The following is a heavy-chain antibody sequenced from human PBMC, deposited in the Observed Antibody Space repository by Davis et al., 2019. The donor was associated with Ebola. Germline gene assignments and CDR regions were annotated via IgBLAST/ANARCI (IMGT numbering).Heavy chain of an antibody. Sequence: GGSLRLSCAASGFTFSDYYMSWIRQAPGKGLEWVSSISSSGSTIYYADSVTGLFTISRDNAKNSLYVQMNSLRADDKAVYYCASHFNYGDFLFDYWGQGTLVTVSS. V-gene: IGHV3-11*01. CDR2: ISSSGSTI. CDR3: ASHFNYGDFLFDY. D-gene: IGHD4-17*01. J-gene: IGHJ4*02. CDR1: GFTFSDYY.